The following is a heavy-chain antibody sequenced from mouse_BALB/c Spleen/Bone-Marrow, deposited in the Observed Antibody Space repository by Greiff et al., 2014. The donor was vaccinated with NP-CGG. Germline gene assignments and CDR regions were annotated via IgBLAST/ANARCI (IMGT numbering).Heavy chain of an antibody. Sequence: VQLKESGGGLVPPKGSLKLSCAASGFTFNPYAMNWVRQAPGTGLEWVARIRSKSNNYATYYADSVKDRFTISRDDSQSMLYLQMNNLKTEDTAMYYCVRPHYYGSIYRYAMDYWGQGTSVTVSS. CDR3: VRPHYYGSIYRYAMDY. J-gene: IGHJ4*01. CDR1: GFTFNPYA. V-gene: IGHV10-1*02. CDR2: IRSKSNNYAT. D-gene: IGHD1-1*01.